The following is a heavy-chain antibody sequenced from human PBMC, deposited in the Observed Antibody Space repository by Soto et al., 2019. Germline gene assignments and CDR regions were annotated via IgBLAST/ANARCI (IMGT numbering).Heavy chain of an antibody. J-gene: IGHJ4*02. CDR1: GGSLSGYY. CDR2: VKDGGHT. CDR3: ARGQEGVVATH. V-gene: IGHV4-34*01. Sequence: QVQLQQWGAGLLKPSETLSLNCAVTGGSLSGYYWSWIRQPPAKGLEWIGEVKDGGHTNYSPSLRGRVTISSDTSNNQSSLRLNSVTAADTGVYYCARGQEGVVATHWDQGSLVTVSS. D-gene: IGHD5-12*01.